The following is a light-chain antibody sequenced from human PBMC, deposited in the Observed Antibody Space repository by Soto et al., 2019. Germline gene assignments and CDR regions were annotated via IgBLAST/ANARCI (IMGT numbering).Light chain of an antibody. CDR2: GAS. V-gene: IGKV3-20*01. J-gene: IGKJ1*01. Sequence: EIVLTQSPGTLSLSPGERATLSCRASQSFGSNYLAWFQHKPGQAPRLLIYGASSRATDIPDRFSGSGSGTDFTLTIIRVEFEDFAVYYCQQYGGSWTFGQGTKVEI. CDR1: QSFGSNY. CDR3: QQYGGSWT.